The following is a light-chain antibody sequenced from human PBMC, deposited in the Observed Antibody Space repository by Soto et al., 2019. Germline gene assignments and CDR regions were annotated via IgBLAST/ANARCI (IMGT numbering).Light chain of an antibody. CDR3: AACDDSMLGM. CDR1: TSNIGSNS. CDR2: GSN. J-gene: IGLJ3*02. V-gene: IGLV1-44*01. Sequence: QSVLSQPPSASGAPGQRVTISCSGSTSNIGSNSVNWYQHIPGTAPKLLIYGSNKRPSGVPDRFSASKSGTSASLAISGLQSEDEAFYYCAACDDSMLGMFGGGTKVTVL.